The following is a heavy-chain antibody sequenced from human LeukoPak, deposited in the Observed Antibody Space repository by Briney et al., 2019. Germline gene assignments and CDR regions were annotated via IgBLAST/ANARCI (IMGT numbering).Heavy chain of an antibody. D-gene: IGHD3-16*02. CDR2: ISNDGNNK. V-gene: IGHV3-30*18. J-gene: IGHJ4*02. Sequence: GRSLRLSCAASGLTFSSYGMHWVRQAPGKGLEWVAVISNDGNNKYYADSVKGRFAISRDNSKNTLYLQMNSLRAEDTAVYYCAKQTYVWGSYRYTEADYWGQGTLVTVSS. CDR1: GLTFSSYG. CDR3: AKQTYVWGSYRYTEADY.